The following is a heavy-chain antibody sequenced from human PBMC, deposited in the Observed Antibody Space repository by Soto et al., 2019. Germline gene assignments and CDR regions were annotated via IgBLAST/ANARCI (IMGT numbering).Heavy chain of an antibody. CDR1: GGSISSGGYY. V-gene: IGHV4-31*03. CDR3: ARAGSGHYVYFWGSYRSSQLFDY. J-gene: IGHJ4*02. CDR2: IYYSGST. D-gene: IGHD3-16*02. Sequence: SETLSLTCTVSGGSISSGGYYWSWIRQHPGKGLEWIGYIYYSGSTYYNPSLKSRVTISVDTSKNQFSLKLSSVTAADTAVYYCARAGSGHYVYFWGSYRSSQLFDYWGRETLVTVSS.